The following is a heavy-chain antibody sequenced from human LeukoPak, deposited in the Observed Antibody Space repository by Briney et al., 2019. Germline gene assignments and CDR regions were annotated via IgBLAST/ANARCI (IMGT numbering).Heavy chain of an antibody. CDR2: IYDSGIT. Sequence: SETLSLTCTVSGGPISRYYWSWIRQPPGKGLEWIGHIYDSGITNHNPSLKSRVTISVDTSKNQFSLKLSSVTAADTAVYYCARVSGYCSGGACYSRRHFDHWGQGTLVTVSS. J-gene: IGHJ4*02. D-gene: IGHD2-15*01. CDR1: GGPISRYY. CDR3: ARVSGYCSGGACYSRRHFDH. V-gene: IGHV4-59*01.